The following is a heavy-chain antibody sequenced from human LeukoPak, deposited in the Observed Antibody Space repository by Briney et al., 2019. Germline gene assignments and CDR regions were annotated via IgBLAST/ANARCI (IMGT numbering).Heavy chain of an antibody. J-gene: IGHJ4*02. CDR2: ISAYNGNT. V-gene: IGHV1-18*01. Sequence: ASVKVSCKASGYTFTSYGISWLRQAPGQGPEWMGWISAYNGNTNYAQKLQGRVTMTTDTSTSTAYMKLRSLRSDDTAVYYCARDRGTFYYDSGGYFFDYWGQGTLVTVSS. D-gene: IGHD3-22*01. CDR3: ARDRGTFYYDSGGYFFDY. CDR1: GYTFTSYG.